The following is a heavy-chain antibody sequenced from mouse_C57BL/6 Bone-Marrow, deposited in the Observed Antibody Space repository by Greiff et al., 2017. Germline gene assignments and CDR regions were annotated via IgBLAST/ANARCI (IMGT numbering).Heavy chain of an antibody. CDR2: IDPNSGGT. Sequence: VKPGASVKLSCKASGYTFTSYWMHWVKQRPGRGLEWIGRIDPNSGGTKYNEKFKSKATLTVDKPSSTAYMQLSSLTSEDSAVYYCATNYYGSSYPHWYVDGWGTGTTVTVSS. V-gene: IGHV1-72*01. CDR1: GYTFTSYW. D-gene: IGHD1-1*01. J-gene: IGHJ1*03. CDR3: ATNYYGSSYPHWYVDG.